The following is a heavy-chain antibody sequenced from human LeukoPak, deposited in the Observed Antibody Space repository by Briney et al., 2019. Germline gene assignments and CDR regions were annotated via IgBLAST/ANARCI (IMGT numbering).Heavy chain of an antibody. CDR1: VYTFTGYY. J-gene: IGHJ4*02. CDR3: ALLLWFVELLDPFFDY. D-gene: IGHD3-10*01. Sequence: ASVKVSCKASVYTFTGYYMHWVRQAPGQGLEWMGWSNPNSGGTNYAQKFQGRVTMTRDTSISTAYMELSRLRSDDTAVYYRALLLWFVELLDPFFDYWGQGTLVTVSS. V-gene: IGHV1-2*02. CDR2: SNPNSGGT.